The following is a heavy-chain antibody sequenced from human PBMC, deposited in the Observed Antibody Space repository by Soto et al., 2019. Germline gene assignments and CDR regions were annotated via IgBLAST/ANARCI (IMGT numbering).Heavy chain of an antibody. Sequence: PGESLNSCCRGSGNRLTNYWVGWVRKMPGKGLEWMGIIYPGDSDTRYSPSFQGQVTISADKSISTAYLQWSSLKASDTAMYYCVRFNRITMVRVLPSFFDYWGQGTLVTVSS. CDR2: IYPGDSDT. V-gene: IGHV5-51*01. CDR1: GNRLTNYW. J-gene: IGHJ4*01. CDR3: VRFNRITMVRVLPSFFDY. D-gene: IGHD3-10*01.